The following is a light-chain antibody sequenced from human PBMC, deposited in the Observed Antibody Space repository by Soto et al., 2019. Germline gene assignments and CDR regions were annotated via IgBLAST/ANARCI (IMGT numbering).Light chain of an antibody. CDR3: NSYTSSSNYG. V-gene: IGLV2-14*01. CDR2: DVS. J-gene: IGLJ1*01. Sequence: QSVLTQPASVSGSPGQSITISCTGTSSDVGGYNYVSWYQQHPGKAPKLMIYDVSNRPSGVSNRFSGSKSGNTASLTISGLQAEDEADYYCNSYTSSSNYGSGTRTKVTV. CDR1: SSDVGGYNY.